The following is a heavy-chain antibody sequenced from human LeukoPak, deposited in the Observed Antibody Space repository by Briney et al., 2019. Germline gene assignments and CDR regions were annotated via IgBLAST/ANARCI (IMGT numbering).Heavy chain of an antibody. V-gene: IGHV1-2*02. CDR1: GYTFTGYY. Sequence: ASVKVSCKASGYTFTGYYMHWARQAPGQGLEWMGWINPNSGGTNYAQEFQGRVTMTRDTSISTAYMELSRLRSDDTAVYYCARDIFPYCGGDCYVDYWGQGTLVTVSS. D-gene: IGHD2-21*02. J-gene: IGHJ4*02. CDR2: INPNSGGT. CDR3: ARDIFPYCGGDCYVDY.